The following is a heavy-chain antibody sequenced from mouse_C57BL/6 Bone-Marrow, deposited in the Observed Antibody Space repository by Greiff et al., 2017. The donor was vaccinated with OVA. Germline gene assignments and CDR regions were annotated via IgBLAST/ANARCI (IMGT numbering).Heavy chain of an antibody. J-gene: IGHJ3*01. CDR3: ASYAVITTGFFAY. V-gene: IGHV5-2*01. CDR1: EYEFPSHD. CDR2: INSDGGST. Sequence: VQLQQSGGGLVQPGESLKLSCESNEYEFPSHDMSWVSKTPEKRLELVAAINSDGGSTYYPDTMERRFTISRDNTKKTVYLDMSSLRYDDTALYYCASYAVITTGFFAYWGQGTLVTVSA. D-gene: IGHD2-4*01.